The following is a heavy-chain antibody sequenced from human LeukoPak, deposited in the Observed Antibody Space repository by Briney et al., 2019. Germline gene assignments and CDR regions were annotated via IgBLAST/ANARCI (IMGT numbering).Heavy chain of an antibody. V-gene: IGHV3-7*01. CDR2: INEDGSEN. Sequence: GGSLRLSCAASGFTFSDYWMSWGRQAPGKGLEWVANINEDGSENSYVDSVKGRFTISRDNAKNSLYLQMKSLRADDTAVYFCARARDYGFDYWGQGTLVTVSS. D-gene: IGHD4-17*01. J-gene: IGHJ4*02. CDR1: GFTFSDYW. CDR3: ARARDYGFDY.